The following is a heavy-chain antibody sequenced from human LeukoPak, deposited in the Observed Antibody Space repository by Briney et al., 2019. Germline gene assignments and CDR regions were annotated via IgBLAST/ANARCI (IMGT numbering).Heavy chain of an antibody. D-gene: IGHD6-6*01. V-gene: IGHV4-39*01. Sequence: SETLSLTCTVSGGSISSSSYYWGWIRQPPGKGLEWIGSIYYSGSTYYNPSLKGRVTISVDTSKNQFSLKLSSVTAADTAVYYCARHGASSSLQSGWFDPWGQGTLVTVSS. CDR3: ARHGASSSLQSGWFDP. J-gene: IGHJ5*02. CDR1: GGSISSSSYY. CDR2: IYYSGST.